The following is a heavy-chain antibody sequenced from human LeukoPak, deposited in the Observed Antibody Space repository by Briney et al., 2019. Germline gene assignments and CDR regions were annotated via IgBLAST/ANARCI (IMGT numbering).Heavy chain of an antibody. CDR3: ARHGSGNYYPRYYYYMDV. V-gene: IGHV4-34*01. CDR2: INHSGST. J-gene: IGHJ6*03. CDR1: GGSFSGYY. D-gene: IGHD3-10*01. Sequence: SETLSLTCAVYGGSFSGYYWSWIRQPPGKGLEWIGEINHSGSTNYNPSLKSRVTISVDTSKNQFSLKLSSVTAADTAVYYCARHGSGNYYPRYYYYMDVWGKGTTVTISS.